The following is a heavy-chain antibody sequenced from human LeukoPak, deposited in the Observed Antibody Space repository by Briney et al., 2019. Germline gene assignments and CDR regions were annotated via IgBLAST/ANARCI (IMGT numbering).Heavy chain of an antibody. CDR1: GYSFTSYW. CDR2: IYPGDSDT. D-gene: IGHD6-6*01. Sequence: GESLKISCKGSGYSFTSYWIGWVRQMLGKGLEWMGIIYPGDSDTRYSPSFQGQVTISADKSISTAYLQWSSLKASDTAMYYCARHPSLRGSTSLYYYYYMDVWGKGTTVTVSS. V-gene: IGHV5-51*01. CDR3: ARHPSLRGSTSLYYYYYMDV. J-gene: IGHJ6*03.